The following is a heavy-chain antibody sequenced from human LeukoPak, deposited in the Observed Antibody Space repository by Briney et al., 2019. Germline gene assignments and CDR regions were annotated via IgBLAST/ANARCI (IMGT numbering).Heavy chain of an antibody. CDR2: INPSGGST. J-gene: IGHJ4*02. CDR1: GYTFTSYY. V-gene: IGHV1-46*01. CDR3: ASSDAIAAAGRYFVY. Sequence: ASVKVSCKASGYTFTSYYMHWVRQAPGQGLEWMGIINPSGGSTSYAQKFQGRVTMTRDTSTSTVYMELSSLRSEDTAVYYCASSDAIAAAGRYFVYWGQGTLVTVSS. D-gene: IGHD6-13*01.